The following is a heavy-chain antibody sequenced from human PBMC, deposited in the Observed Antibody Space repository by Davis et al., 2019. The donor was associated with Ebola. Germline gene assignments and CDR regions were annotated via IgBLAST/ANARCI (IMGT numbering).Heavy chain of an antibody. CDR2: IYSGGST. CDR3: ASGPYYYDSSGYHKGAFDI. CDR1: GFTVSSNY. Sequence: GGSLRLSCAASGFTVSSNYMSWVRQAPGKGLEWVSVIYSGGSTYYADSVKGRFTISRDNSKNTLYLQMNSLRAEDTAVYYCASGPYYYDSSGYHKGAFDIWGQGTMVTVSS. J-gene: IGHJ3*02. D-gene: IGHD3-22*01. V-gene: IGHV3-66*01.